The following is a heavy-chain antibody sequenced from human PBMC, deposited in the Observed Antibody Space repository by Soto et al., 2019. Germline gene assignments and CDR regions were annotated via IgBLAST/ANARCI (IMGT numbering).Heavy chain of an antibody. CDR1: GFTFTSSA. CDR2: IVVGSGNT. CDR3: ARDDDSSGYGYFDL. V-gene: IGHV1-58*02. Sequence: SVKVSLNASGFTFTSSAMPLVRHSRGQRLEWIGWIVVGSGNTYYNPSLKSRVTISVDTSNNRFSLKLSSVTAADSAVYYCARDDDSSGYGYFDLWGRGTLVTVSS. J-gene: IGHJ2*01. D-gene: IGHD3-22*01.